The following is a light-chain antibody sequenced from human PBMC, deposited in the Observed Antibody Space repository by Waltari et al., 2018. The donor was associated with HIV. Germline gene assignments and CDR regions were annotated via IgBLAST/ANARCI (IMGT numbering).Light chain of an antibody. Sequence: VLMQSPPTLCLSPGETATLSCGTSQSVRSTYLAWYQHRPGRAPSLVIDVSSTRATDIPGGFYCSGSGTDFALTICNLEPDDSALSYCQHYDPTRPIAFGPGPRLEI. V-gene: IGKV3D-20*01. CDR1: QSVRSTY. CDR3: QHYDPTRPIA. J-gene: IGKJ5*01. CDR2: VSS.